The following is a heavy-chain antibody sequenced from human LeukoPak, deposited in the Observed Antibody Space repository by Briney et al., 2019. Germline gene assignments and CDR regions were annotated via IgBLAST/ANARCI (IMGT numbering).Heavy chain of an antibody. CDR2: ISSSGSTI. CDR1: GFTFNYYG. D-gene: IGHD3-3*01. Sequence: PGGSLRLSCAGSGFTFNYYGFNWVRQAPGKGLEWVSHISSSGSTIFYADSVKGRFTISRDNAKNSVFLQMNSLRAEVTAIYYCAGEDNYDDYYFDDWGQGTLVTVSS. V-gene: IGHV3-48*03. J-gene: IGHJ4*02. CDR3: AGEDNYDDYYFDD.